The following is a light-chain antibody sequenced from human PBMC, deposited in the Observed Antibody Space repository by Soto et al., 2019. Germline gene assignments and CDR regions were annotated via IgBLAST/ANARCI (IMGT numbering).Light chain of an antibody. CDR2: WES. Sequence: DIVMTQSPDFLAVSLGERATITCKSSQNVLYRSSNKSYLAWYQQRPGQPPRLLLYWESTRESGVPDRSIGSGSETDFTLTISSLQAGDEAIYHCQQYYNTPYTFGQGTTLEIK. J-gene: IGKJ2*01. V-gene: IGKV4-1*01. CDR1: QNVLYRSSNKSY. CDR3: QQYYNTPYT.